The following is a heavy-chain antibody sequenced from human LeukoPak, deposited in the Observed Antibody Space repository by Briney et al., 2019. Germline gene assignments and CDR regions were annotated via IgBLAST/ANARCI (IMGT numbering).Heavy chain of an antibody. D-gene: IGHD2-21*02. Sequence: GESRKISCEGSGYSFSNYWIGWVRQMPGKGLGWMGIIYPGDYETRYSPSFQGLVTISVDKSISTAYLQWSSLKASDTAMYYCAIPPGYCGNDCSFDHWGQGTLVTVSS. CDR1: GYSFSNYW. CDR2: IYPGDYET. CDR3: AIPPGYCGNDCSFDH. V-gene: IGHV5-51*01. J-gene: IGHJ4*02.